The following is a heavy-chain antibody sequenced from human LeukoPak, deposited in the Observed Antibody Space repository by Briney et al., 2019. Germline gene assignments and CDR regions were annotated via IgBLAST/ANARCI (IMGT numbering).Heavy chain of an antibody. Sequence: SETLSLTCAVYGGSFSGYYWSWIRQPPGKGLEWIGEINHSGSTNYNPSLKSRLTISVDTSKNQFSLKLSSVTAADTAVYYCARDGGSYYAAFDIWGQGTMVTVSS. J-gene: IGHJ3*02. CDR1: GGSFSGYY. V-gene: IGHV4-34*01. D-gene: IGHD1-26*01. CDR2: INHSGST. CDR3: ARDGGSYYAAFDI.